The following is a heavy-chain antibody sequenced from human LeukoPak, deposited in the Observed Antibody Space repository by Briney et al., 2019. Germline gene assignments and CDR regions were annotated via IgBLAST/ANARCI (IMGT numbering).Heavy chain of an antibody. CDR1: GASTSSYY. Sequence: SETLSLTCTVSGASTSSYYWSWIRQLAEEVLEWIGYIYYSRSTNYIRSLKSRVTISVDTFKNQFSLKLSSVTAADTAVYYCATTTIVVGDDAFDIWGQGTMVTVSS. D-gene: IGHD2-21*01. CDR2: IYYSRST. V-gene: IGHV4-59*01. J-gene: IGHJ3*02. CDR3: ATTTIVVGDDAFDI.